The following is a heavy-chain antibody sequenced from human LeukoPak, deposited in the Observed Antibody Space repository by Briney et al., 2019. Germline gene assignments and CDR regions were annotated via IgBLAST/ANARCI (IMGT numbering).Heavy chain of an antibody. Sequence: WGSLRLSCAASGFTFSSYAMSWVRQAPGKGLEWVAAISGSGGSTYYTDSVKGRFPLPRHHYKYPLYMKMNSLRADDTPVYYCAQYRRQPFSYYYASSGQSDWGQGTMVSVSS. D-gene: IGHD3-22*01. V-gene: IGHV3-23*01. CDR1: GFTFSSYA. CDR2: ISGSGGST. CDR3: AQYRRQPFSYYYASSGQSD. J-gene: IGHJ4*02.